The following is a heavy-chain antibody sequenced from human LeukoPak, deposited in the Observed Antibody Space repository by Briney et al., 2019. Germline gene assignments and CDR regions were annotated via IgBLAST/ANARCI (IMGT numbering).Heavy chain of an antibody. V-gene: IGHV1-69*02. CDR1: RGTCSKCT. CDR2: IIPILNIT. J-gene: IGHJ4*02. D-gene: IGHD1-26*01. Sequence: SVTLCFNCARGTCSKCTIAWVRQPPGQGLEWMGRIIPILNITHYAQKFQGRVTIAADKTTSTAYMELSSLRSEDTAMYYCARADDGASEIDYWGQGTLAIVSS. CDR3: ARADDGASEIDY.